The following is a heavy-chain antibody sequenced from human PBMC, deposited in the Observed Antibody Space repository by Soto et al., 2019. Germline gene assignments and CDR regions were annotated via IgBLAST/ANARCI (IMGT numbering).Heavy chain of an antibody. Sequence: SETLSLTCTVSGDSISSYFRRWIRQPAGKGLEWIGRVNTSGSTTYNPYLKSRVTMSVDTYKNQFSLKLSSVTAADTAVYYCARVGNYYYFYCMDVWGQGTTVTVSS. CDR3: ARVGNYYYFYCMDV. CDR2: VNTSGST. J-gene: IGHJ6*02. CDR1: GDSISSYF. D-gene: IGHD1-1*01. V-gene: IGHV4-4*07.